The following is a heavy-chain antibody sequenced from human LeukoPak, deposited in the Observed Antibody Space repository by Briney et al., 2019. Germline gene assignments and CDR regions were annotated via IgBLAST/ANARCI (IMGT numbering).Heavy chain of an antibody. CDR3: ARVVSAGSWYPYYFDY. J-gene: IGHJ4*02. CDR2: INHSGST. D-gene: IGHD6-13*01. CDR1: GGSFSGYY. Sequence: PSETLSLTCAVYGGSFSGYYWSWIRQPPGKGLEWIGEINHSGSTNYNPSLKSRVTISVDTSKNQFSLKLSSVTAADTAVYYCARVVSAGSWYPYYFDYWGQGTLATVSS. V-gene: IGHV4-34*01.